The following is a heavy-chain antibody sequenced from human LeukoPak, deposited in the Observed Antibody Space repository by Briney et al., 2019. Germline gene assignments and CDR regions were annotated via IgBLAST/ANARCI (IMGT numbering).Heavy chain of an antibody. CDR3: ARAERGYCSSTSCSYFDY. CDR1: GFTFSSYW. CDR2: INTDGSST. V-gene: IGHV3-74*01. D-gene: IGHD2-2*01. J-gene: IGHJ4*02. Sequence: GGSLRLSCAASGFTFSSYWMHWVRQAPGKGLVWVSRINTDGSSTSYADSVKGRFTISRDNAKNSLYLQMNSLRAEDTAVYYCARAERGYCSSTSCSYFDYWGQGTLVTVSS.